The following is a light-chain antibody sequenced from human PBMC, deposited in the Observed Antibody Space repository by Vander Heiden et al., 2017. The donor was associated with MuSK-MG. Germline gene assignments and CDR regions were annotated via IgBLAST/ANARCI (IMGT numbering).Light chain of an antibody. CDR1: NIGRRS. Sequence: SYVLAQPPSVSVAPGQTARITRWGNNIGRRSVHWYQQEPGQAPVLVVYDDSDRPPAIPEPFPGSNSGTKDTPTLTMVEAGDEADYYCHVRASSSDHLVFGTGTKLTVL. CDR2: DDS. V-gene: IGLV3-21*02. J-gene: IGLJ1*01. CDR3: HVRASSSDHLV.